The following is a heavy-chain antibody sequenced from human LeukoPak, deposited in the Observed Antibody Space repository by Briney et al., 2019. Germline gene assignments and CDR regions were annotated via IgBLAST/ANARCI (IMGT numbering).Heavy chain of an antibody. CDR1: GYTFTSYG. Sequence: GASVKVSCNASGYTFTSYGISWVRQVPGQGLEWMGWINTNTGNPTFAQGFTGRFVFSLDTSVSTAYLQINSLTTDDTAVYFCATRYSTSHYYYLDVWSKGTKVTVSS. CDR2: INTNTGNP. CDR3: ATRYSTSHYYYLDV. V-gene: IGHV7-4-1*02. J-gene: IGHJ6*03. D-gene: IGHD6-13*01.